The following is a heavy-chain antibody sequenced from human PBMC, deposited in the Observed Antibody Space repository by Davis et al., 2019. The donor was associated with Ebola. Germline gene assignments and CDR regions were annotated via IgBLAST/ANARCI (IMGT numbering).Heavy chain of an antibody. D-gene: IGHD4/OR15-4a*01. Sequence: GESLKISCAVSGFTFNNYAMHWVRQAPGKGLDWVAFIRYDGSNKYYADSVKGRFTISREDAKNSLYLQMNSLRAGDTAVYYCARARVLGANDAFDVWGQGTMVTVSS. CDR1: GFTFNNYA. CDR2: IRYDGSNK. V-gene: IGHV3-30*02. CDR3: ARARVLGANDAFDV. J-gene: IGHJ3*01.